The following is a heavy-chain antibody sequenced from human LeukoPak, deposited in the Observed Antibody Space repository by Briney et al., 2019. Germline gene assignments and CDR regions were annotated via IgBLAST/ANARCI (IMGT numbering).Heavy chain of an antibody. CDR2: INSDGGDA. CDR1: GITFGNNW. CDR3: ARDVPHNWFDT. V-gene: IGHV3-74*01. J-gene: IGHJ5*02. Sequence: GGSLRLSCAASGITFGNNWMHWVRQGPGEGLVWISRINSDGGDAIYADSVKGRFTVSRDNAKNTLYLQMNSLRAEDTAVCYCARDVPHNWFDTWGQGTLVTVSS.